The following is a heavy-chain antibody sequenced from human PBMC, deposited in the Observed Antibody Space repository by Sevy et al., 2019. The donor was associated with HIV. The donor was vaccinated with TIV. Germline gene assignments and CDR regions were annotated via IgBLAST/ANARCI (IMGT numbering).Heavy chain of an antibody. D-gene: IGHD6-6*01. Sequence: SETLSLTCTVSGGSISSYYWSWIRQPPGKGLEWIGYIYYSGSGSTNYNPSLKSRVTISVDTSKNQFSLKLSSVTAVDTAVYYCAKGGVAARPVGFDYWGQGTLVTVSS. CDR3: AKGGVAARPVGFDY. V-gene: IGHV4-59*01. CDR2: IYYSGSGST. J-gene: IGHJ4*02. CDR1: GGSISSYY.